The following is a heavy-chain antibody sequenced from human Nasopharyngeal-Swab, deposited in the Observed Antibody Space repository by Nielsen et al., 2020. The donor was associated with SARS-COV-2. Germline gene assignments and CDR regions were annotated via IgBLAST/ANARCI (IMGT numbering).Heavy chain of an antibody. J-gene: IGHJ4*02. CDR3: ATNGVIAAAGSFDY. D-gene: IGHD6-13*01. CDR2: FDPEDGET. CDR1: GYTLTELS. Sequence: ASVKVSCKVSGYTLTELSMHWVRQAPGKGLEWMGGFDPEDGETIYAQKFQGRVTMTEDTSTDTAYMELSSLRSEDTAVYYYATNGVIAAAGSFDYWGQGTLVTVSS. V-gene: IGHV1-24*01.